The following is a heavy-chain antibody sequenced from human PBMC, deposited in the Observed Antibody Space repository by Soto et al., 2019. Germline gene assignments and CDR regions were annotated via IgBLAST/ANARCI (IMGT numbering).Heavy chain of an antibody. J-gene: IGHJ4*02. D-gene: IGHD5-12*01. CDR1: GFTVSTNY. CDR3: ASTPYSAYAKVGY. CDR2: IHSGGST. Sequence: EVQLVESGGGLVQPGGSLRLSCAASGFTVSTNYMSWVRQAPGKGLEWVSFIHSGGSTYYADSVKGRFTISKDNSKDTLYLQMNSLRAEDTAVYYCASTPYSAYAKVGYWGQGTLVTVSS. V-gene: IGHV3-66*01.